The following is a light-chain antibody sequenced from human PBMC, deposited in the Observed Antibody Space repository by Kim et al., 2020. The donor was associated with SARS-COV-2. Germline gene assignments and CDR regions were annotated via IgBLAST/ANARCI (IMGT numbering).Light chain of an antibody. CDR2: SDS. J-gene: IGLJ2*01. V-gene: IGLV3-21*04. CDR3: QVWDTGSTHVV. CDR1: NIVTKS. Sequence: SYELTQPPSVSVAPGKTASITCGGNNIVTKSVHWYQQKPGQAPVLVIYSDSDRPSGIPERFSGSISGNTATLTISRVEAGDEADYYCQVWDTGSTHVVFG.